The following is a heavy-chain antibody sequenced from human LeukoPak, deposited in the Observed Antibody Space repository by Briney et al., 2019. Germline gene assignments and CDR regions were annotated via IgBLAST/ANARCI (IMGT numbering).Heavy chain of an antibody. CDR1: GGSISSGSYY. V-gene: IGHV4-61*02. CDR2: IYTSGST. D-gene: IGHD3-22*01. CDR3: ATTHYYFESGGSWRFDP. Sequence: SETLSLTCTVSGGSISSGSYYWSWIRQPAGKGLEWIGRIYTSGSTNYNPSLKSRVTISVDTSKNQFSLKLSSVTAADTAVYYCATTHYYFESGGSWRFDPWGQGTLVTVSS. J-gene: IGHJ5*02.